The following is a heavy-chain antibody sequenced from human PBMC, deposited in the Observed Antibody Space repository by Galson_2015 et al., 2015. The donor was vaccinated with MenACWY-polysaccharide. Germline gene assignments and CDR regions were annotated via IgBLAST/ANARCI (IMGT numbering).Heavy chain of an antibody. CDR2: MNPNSGNT. J-gene: IGHJ4*01. Sequence: SVKVSCKASGYNFNSYDINWVRQATGQGLEWKGWMNPNSGNTGYAQKLQGRVTMTRDTSINTAYMELSSLTSEDTAVYYCARGTSRGNPDGFLDYWGHGTQVPVSS. CDR1: GYNFNSYD. D-gene: IGHD5-24*01. CDR3: ARGTSRGNPDGFLDY. V-gene: IGHV1-8*01.